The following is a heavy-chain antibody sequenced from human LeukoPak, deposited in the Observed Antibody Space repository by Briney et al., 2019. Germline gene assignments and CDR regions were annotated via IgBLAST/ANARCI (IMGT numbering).Heavy chain of an antibody. D-gene: IGHD3-10*01. CDR3: ARDQGGMVRGVAGY. V-gene: IGHV3-30-3*01. CDR2: ISYDGSNK. CDR1: GFTFSSYA. J-gene: IGHJ4*02. Sequence: GGSLRLSCAASGFTFSSYAMHWVRQAPGKGLEWVAVISYDGSNKYYADSVKGRFTISRDNSKNTLYLQMNSLRAEDTAVYYCARDQGGMVRGVAGYWGQGTLVTVSS.